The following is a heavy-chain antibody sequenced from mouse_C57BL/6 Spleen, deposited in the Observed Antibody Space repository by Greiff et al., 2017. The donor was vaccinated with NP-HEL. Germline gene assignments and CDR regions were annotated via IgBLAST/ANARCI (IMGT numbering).Heavy chain of an antibody. J-gene: IGHJ3*01. V-gene: IGHV3-6*01. CDR3: ARGGFAY. CDR2: ISYDGSN. CDR1: GYSITSGYY. Sequence: EVQLQQSGPGLVKPSQSLSLTCSVTGYSITSGYYWNWIRQFPGNKLEWMGYISYDGSNNYNPSLKNRISINRDTSKNQFFLKLNSVTTEDTATYCCARGGFAYWGKGTLVTVSA.